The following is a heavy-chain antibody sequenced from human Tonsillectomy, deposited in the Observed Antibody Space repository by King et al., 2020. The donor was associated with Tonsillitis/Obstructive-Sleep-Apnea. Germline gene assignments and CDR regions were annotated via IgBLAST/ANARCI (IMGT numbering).Heavy chain of an antibody. CDR3: ARGRCSGGSCYFVFDY. Sequence: VQLQQWGAGLLKPSETLSLTCAVYGGSFSGYYWSWIRQPPGKGLEWIGEINHSGSTNYNPSLKSRVTISVDTSKNQFSLKLSSVTAADTAVYYCARGRCSGGSCYFVFDYWGQGTLVTVSS. V-gene: IGHV4-34*01. CDR2: INHSGST. D-gene: IGHD2-15*01. CDR1: GGSFSGYY. J-gene: IGHJ4*02.